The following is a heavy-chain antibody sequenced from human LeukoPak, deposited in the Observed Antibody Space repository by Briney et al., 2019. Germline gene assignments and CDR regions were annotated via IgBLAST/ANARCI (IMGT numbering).Heavy chain of an antibody. CDR3: AKDSRRYSSGWYYFDY. CDR2: ISWNSGSI. V-gene: IGHV3-9*01. D-gene: IGHD6-19*01. Sequence: GGSLRLSCAASGFTFSSYAMSWVRQAPGKGLEWVSGISWNSGSIGYADSVKGRFTISRDNAKNSLYLQMNSLRAEDTALYYCAKDSRRYSSGWYYFDYWGQGTLVTVSS. J-gene: IGHJ4*02. CDR1: GFTFSSYA.